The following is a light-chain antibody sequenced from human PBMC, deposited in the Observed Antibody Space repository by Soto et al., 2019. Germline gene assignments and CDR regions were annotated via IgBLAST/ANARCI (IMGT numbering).Light chain of an antibody. Sequence: DIQLTQSPSSLSASVGDRFTITCRLSQGISSYLNWYQQKPGKAPKLLIYDASNLQSGVPSRFSGSVSGTEFTLTISSLQPDDFATYYCQQYKSYSPITFGQGTRLEIK. CDR1: QGISSY. V-gene: IGKV1-5*01. J-gene: IGKJ5*01. CDR3: QQYKSYSPIT. CDR2: DAS.